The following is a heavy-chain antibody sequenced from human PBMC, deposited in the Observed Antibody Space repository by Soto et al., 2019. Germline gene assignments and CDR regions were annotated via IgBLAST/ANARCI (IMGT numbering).Heavy chain of an antibody. J-gene: IGHJ4*02. CDR2: IRSKANSYAT. CDR3: TRPGSSSWLVIDY. CDR1: GFTFSGSA. Sequence: EVQLVESGGGLVQPGGSLKLSCAASGFTFSGSAMHWVRQASGKGLEWVGRIRSKANSYATAYAASVKGRFTISRDDSKNTAYLQMNSLKTEDTAVYYCTRPGSSSWLVIDYWGQGTLVTVSS. V-gene: IGHV3-73*02. D-gene: IGHD6-13*01.